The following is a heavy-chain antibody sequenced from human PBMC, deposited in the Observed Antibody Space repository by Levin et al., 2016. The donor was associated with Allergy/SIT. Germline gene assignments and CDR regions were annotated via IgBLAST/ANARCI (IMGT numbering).Heavy chain of an antibody. CDR2: IYPRNSDD. Sequence: GESLKISCKGSGYNFDYYWIAWVRQMPGKGLEWMGIIYPRNSDDRYSPSFQGQVTISADKSTSTAYLQWSSLEASDTAIYYCVRQDGSGIFYFDQWGQGTLVTVSS. CDR3: VRQDGSGIFYFDQ. CDR1: GYNFDYYW. J-gene: IGHJ4*02. V-gene: IGHV5-51*01. D-gene: IGHD3-10*01.